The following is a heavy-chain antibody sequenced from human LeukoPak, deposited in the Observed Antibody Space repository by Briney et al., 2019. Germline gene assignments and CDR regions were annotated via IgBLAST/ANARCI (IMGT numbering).Heavy chain of an antibody. D-gene: IGHD5-12*01. Sequence: KPSETLSLTCTVSGGSISSSLNYWGWIRQPPGKGLEWIGNTSNNGSTYYNPSLKSRVTISVDTSKNQFSLSLSSVTAADTAVYYCAALSGYSGYDWFSPFDYWGQGTLVTVCS. CDR3: AALSGYSGYDWFSPFDY. V-gene: IGHV4-39*01. J-gene: IGHJ4*02. CDR2: TSNNGST. CDR1: GGSISSSLNY.